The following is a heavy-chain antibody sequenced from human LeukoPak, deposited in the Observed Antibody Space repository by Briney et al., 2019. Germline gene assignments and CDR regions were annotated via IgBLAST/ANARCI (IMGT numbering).Heavy chain of an antibody. CDR1: GFTFSSYA. Sequence: SGGSLRLSCAASGFTFSSYAMHWVRQAPGKGLEWVAVISYDGSNKYYADSVKGRFTISRDNSKNTLYLQMNSLRAEDTAVYYCAREGDETGVYFDYWGQGTLVTVSS. V-gene: IGHV3-30*04. CDR2: ISYDGSNK. J-gene: IGHJ4*02. CDR3: AREGDETGVYFDY. D-gene: IGHD7-27*01.